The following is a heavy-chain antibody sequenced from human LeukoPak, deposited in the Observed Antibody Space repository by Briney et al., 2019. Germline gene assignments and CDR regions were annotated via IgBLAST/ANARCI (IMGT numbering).Heavy chain of an antibody. D-gene: IGHD4-17*01. Sequence: GGSLRLSCAASGFTFSSYGMHWVRQAPGKGLEWVAVISYDGSNKYYADSVKGRFTISRDNSKNTLYLQMNSLRAEDTAVYYCARGGEYYGDFPFDYWGQGTLVTVSS. CDR2: ISYDGSNK. CDR1: GFTFSSYG. CDR3: ARGGEYYGDFPFDY. J-gene: IGHJ4*02. V-gene: IGHV3-30*03.